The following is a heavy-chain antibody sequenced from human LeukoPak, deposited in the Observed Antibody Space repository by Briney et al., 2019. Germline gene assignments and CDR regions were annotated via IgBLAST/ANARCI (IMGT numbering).Heavy chain of an antibody. V-gene: IGHV4-4*07. CDR1: GGSINGYL. CDR3: ARESGTGDYYDRSGYHY. D-gene: IGHD3-22*01. Sequence: SETLSLTCTVSGGSINGYLWSWIRQPAGQGLKWIGCTYTSGSTDYNPSLKSRVTLSVGTPKNQFSLPLASVTDPHTPVYDCARESGTGDYYDRSGYHYWGQGTLVTVSS. CDR2: TYTSGST. J-gene: IGHJ4*02.